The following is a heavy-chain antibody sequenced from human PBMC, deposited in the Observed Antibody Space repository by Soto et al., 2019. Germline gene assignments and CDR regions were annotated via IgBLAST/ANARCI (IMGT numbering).Heavy chain of an antibody. CDR1: GFTFSSYN. Sequence: AGGSPRLSCAASGFTFSSYNMNWVRQAPGKGLEGVSYISSSSSTIYYADSVKGRFTISRDNAKNSLYLQMNSLRAEDTAVYYCAKDPTAAPEGYYYYYYGMDVWGQGTTVTVSS. CDR3: AKDPTAAPEGYYYYYYGMDV. V-gene: IGHV3-48*01. J-gene: IGHJ6*02. CDR2: ISSSSSTI. D-gene: IGHD2-15*01.